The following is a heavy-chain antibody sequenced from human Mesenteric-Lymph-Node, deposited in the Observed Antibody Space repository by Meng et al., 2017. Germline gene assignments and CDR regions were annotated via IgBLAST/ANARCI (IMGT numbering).Heavy chain of an antibody. V-gene: IGHV1-18*01. Sequence: ASVKVSCKASGYTFTSYGISWVRQAPGQGLEWMGWTSAYNGNTNYAQKLQGRVTMTTDTSTSTAYMELRSLRSDDTAVYYCARVDGSGSYYNLYVVYWGQGTLVTVSS. D-gene: IGHD3-10*01. CDR3: ARVDGSGSYYNLYVVY. CDR2: TSAYNGNT. J-gene: IGHJ4*02. CDR1: GYTFTSYG.